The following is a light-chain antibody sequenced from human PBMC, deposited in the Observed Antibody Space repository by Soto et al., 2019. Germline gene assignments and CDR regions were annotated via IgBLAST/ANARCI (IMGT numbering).Light chain of an antibody. CDR2: GAS. CDR1: QGISNS. J-gene: IGKJ4*01. Sequence: DIQMTQSPSAMSASLGDRVTITCRASQGISNSLAWFQQKPGRVPKRLIYGASTLQSWAPSRFSGSASGAAFTLTISCLQPEDFATYYCLQYNSYPFTFGGGTKVEIK. CDR3: LQYNSYPFT. V-gene: IGKV1-17*03.